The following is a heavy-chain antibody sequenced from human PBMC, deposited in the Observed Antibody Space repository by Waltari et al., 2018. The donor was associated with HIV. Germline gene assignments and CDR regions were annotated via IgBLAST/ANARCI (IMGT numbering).Heavy chain of an antibody. CDR1: GESIYNAY. D-gene: IGHD3-22*01. CDR2: VSPTVGPA. Sequence: QVRLQESGSGLVQPSVTLSLTGKVSGESIYNAYLGWIRQAAGEGPEWMGRVSPTVGPASGNPSLKSRLTITRDGPNNKLYLKLKSVTAADSGVYYCVRDSMSWGDSGLRNYYFALDVWGQGTTVTVSS. V-gene: IGHV4-4*07. J-gene: IGHJ6*02. CDR3: VRDSMSWGDSGLRNYYFALDV.